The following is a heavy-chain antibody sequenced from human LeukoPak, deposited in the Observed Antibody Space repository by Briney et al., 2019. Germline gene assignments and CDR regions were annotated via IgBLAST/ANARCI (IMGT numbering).Heavy chain of an antibody. J-gene: IGHJ4*02. CDR3: ASQDRGGYDGPVDY. CDR2: ISSSSSYI. V-gene: IGHV3-21*01. CDR1: GFTFSNYN. D-gene: IGHD5-12*01. Sequence: PGGSLRLSCAASGFTFSNYNMNWVRQAPGKGLEWVSSISSSSSYIYYAGSVKGRFAISRDNSKNSLYLQMNSLRAEDTAVYYCASQDRGGYDGPVDYWGQGTLVTVSS.